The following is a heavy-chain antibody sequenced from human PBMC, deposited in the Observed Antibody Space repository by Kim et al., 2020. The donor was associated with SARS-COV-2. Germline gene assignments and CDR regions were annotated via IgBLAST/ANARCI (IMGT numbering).Heavy chain of an antibody. CDR1: GYTFTSYA. J-gene: IGHJ4*02. CDR2: INAGNGNT. Sequence: ASVKVSCKASGYTFTSYAMHWVRQAPGQRLEWMGWINAGNGNTKYSQKFQGRVTITRDTSASTAYMELSSLRSEDTAVYYCASDPYCGGDCYTFDYWGQGTLVTVSS. D-gene: IGHD2-21*02. V-gene: IGHV1-3*01. CDR3: ASDPYCGGDCYTFDY.